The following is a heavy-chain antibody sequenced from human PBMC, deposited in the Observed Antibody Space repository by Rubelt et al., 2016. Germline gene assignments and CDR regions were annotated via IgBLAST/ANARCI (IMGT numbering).Heavy chain of an antibody. J-gene: IGHJ3*02. CDR2: IYYSGST. D-gene: IGHD1-26*01. CDR3: ARVRSAFDI. V-gene: IGHV4-31*02. CDR1: GFTFSSYG. Sequence: VQLVESGGGVVQPGRSLRLSCAASGFTFSSYGMHWVRQAPGKGLEWIGYIYYSGSTYYNPSLKSRVTISVDTSKNQFSLKLSSVTAADTAVYYCARVRSAFDIWGQGTMVTVSS.